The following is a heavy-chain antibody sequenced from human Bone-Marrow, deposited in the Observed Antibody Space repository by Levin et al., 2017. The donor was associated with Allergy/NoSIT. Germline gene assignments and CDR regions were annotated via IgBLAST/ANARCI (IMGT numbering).Heavy chain of an antibody. J-gene: IGHJ4*02. V-gene: IGHV3-7*04. CDR1: GFTFSNDW. CDR2: INQDGSKE. Sequence: GGSLRLSCVVSGFTFSNDWMMWVRQAPGKGLEWVAKINQDGSKEYYVDSVKGRFTISRDNAKNSLFLQMNSLSVEDTAVYYCARDQNGSNRGWGQGTLVTVSS. D-gene: IGHD6-13*01. CDR3: ARDQNGSNRG.